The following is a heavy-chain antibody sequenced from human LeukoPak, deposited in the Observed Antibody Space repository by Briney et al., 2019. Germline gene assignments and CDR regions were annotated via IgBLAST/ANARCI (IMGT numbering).Heavy chain of an antibody. CDR1: GGSFSGYY. J-gene: IGHJ4*02. CDR3: ARRKGDYYYDSSGYYSRRYYFDY. Sequence: SSETLSLTCAVYGGSFSGYYWSWIRQPPGKGLEWIGEINHSGSTNYNPSLKSRVTISVDTSKNQFSLKLSSVTAADTAVYYCARRKGDYYYDSSGYYSRRYYFDYWGQGTLVTVSS. CDR2: INHSGST. V-gene: IGHV4-34*01. D-gene: IGHD3-22*01.